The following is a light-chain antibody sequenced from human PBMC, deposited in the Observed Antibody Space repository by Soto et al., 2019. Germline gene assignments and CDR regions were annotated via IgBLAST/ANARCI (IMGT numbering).Light chain of an antibody. V-gene: IGLV2-23*02. CDR1: SSDVGLYNL. Sequence: QSALTQPASVSWSPGQSITICGAGTSSDVGLYNLVSWYQQLPGKAPKLIIYEVNERPSGISDRFSGSKSGNTASLTISGLEDEDEADYYYCSYVGSSILMFGGGTQLTVL. J-gene: IGLJ7*01. CDR2: EVN. CDR3: CSYVGSSILM.